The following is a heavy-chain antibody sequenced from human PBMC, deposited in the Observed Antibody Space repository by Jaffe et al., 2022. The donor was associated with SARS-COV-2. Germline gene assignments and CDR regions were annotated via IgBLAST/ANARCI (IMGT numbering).Heavy chain of an antibody. Sequence: QVQLQESGPGLVKPSETLSLTCTVSGYSISSGYYWGWIRQPPGKGLEWIGSIYHSGSTYYNPSLKSRVTISVDTSKNQFSLKLSSVTAADTAVYYCATGLGFVELVDYWGQGTLVTVSS. J-gene: IGHJ4*02. CDR2: IYHSGST. CDR3: ATGLGFVELVDY. D-gene: IGHD6-19*01. V-gene: IGHV4-38-2*02. CDR1: GYSISSGYY.